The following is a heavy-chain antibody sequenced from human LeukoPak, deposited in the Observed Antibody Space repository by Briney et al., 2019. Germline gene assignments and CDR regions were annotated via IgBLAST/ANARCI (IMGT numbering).Heavy chain of an antibody. D-gene: IGHD1-26*01. J-gene: IGHJ4*02. V-gene: IGHV3-21*01. CDR2: ISSSSRYI. CDR1: GFTFSSYS. Sequence: GGSLRLSCAASGFTFSSYSMNWVRQAPGKGLEWVSSISSSSRYINYADSVRGRFTISRDNAKNSLYLQMHSLRAEDTAVYYCARRRYSGSSQHFDYWGQGTLVTVSS. CDR3: ARRRYSGSSQHFDY.